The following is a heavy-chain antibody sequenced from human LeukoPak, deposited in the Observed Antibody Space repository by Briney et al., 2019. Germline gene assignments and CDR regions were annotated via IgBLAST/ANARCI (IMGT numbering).Heavy chain of an antibody. CDR1: GGTFSSYA. D-gene: IGHD6-13*01. J-gene: IGHJ4*02. CDR2: ISAYNGNT. CDR3: ARGRAAAGPTYFDY. V-gene: IGHV1-18*01. Sequence: GASVTVSCKASGGTFSSYAISWVRQAPGQGLEWMGWISAYNGNTNYAQKLQGRVTMTTDTSTSTAYMELRSLRSDDTAVYYCARGRAAAGPTYFDYWGQGTLVTVSS.